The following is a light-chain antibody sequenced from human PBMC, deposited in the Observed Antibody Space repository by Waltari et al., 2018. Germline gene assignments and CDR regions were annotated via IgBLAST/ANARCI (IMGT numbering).Light chain of an antibody. CDR2: AVR. J-gene: IGLJ2*01. V-gene: IGLV2-23*02. Sequence: QSALTQPASVSGSPGQSITISCTGTSSDVGNYKRVSWYQQHPGKAPKLMLYAVRKPALGGSDRFSGSKSGDMASLTISGLQPEDEAEYFCSSYAGSSKGVFGGGTKVTVL. CDR1: SSDVGNYKR. CDR3: SSYAGSSKGV.